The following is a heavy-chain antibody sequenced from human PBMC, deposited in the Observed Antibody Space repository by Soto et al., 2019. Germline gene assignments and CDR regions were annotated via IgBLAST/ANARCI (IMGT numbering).Heavy chain of an antibody. Sequence: QVQLVESGGGVVQPGRSLRLSCAASGFTFSSYAMHWVRQAPGKGLEWVAVISYDGSNKYYADSVKGRFTISRDNSKKTLYLQMNSLRSEDTAVYYCARGPPPYCSGGSCYPYYYYYGMDVWGQGTTVTVSS. CDR2: ISYDGSNK. CDR1: GFTFSSYA. CDR3: ARGPPPYCSGGSCYPYYYYYGMDV. J-gene: IGHJ6*02. V-gene: IGHV3-30-3*01. D-gene: IGHD2-15*01.